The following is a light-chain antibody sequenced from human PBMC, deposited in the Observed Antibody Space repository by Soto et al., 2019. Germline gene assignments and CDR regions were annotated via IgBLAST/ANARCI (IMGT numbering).Light chain of an antibody. CDR2: AVS. CDR3: SSYTSDTSYF. CDR1: SSDVGLYDY. Sequence: QSALTQPASVSGSPGQSITISCTGTSSDVGLYDYVSWYQQHPGKAPQLMIYAVSNRPSGVSNRFSASKSGNTASLFISGLQAEDEADYYFSSYTSDTSYFFGSATKVTVL. J-gene: IGLJ1*01. V-gene: IGLV2-14*01.